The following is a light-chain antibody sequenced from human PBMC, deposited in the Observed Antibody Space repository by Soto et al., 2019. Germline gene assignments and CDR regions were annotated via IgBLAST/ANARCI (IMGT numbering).Light chain of an antibody. Sequence: ESVLTQSPGTLSLSPGDRATLSCRASQSVSGSYLAWYQQKPGQAPRLLIYGASSRATGIPDRFSGSGSGTDFTLTINRLEPEDFAVYYCLQSGSSPPAYTFGQGTKLEIK. V-gene: IGKV3-20*01. CDR1: QSVSGSY. CDR2: GAS. J-gene: IGKJ2*01. CDR3: LQSGSSPPAYT.